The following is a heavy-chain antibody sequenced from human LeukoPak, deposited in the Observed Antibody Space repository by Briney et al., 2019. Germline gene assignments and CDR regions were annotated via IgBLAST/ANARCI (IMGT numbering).Heavy chain of an antibody. D-gene: IGHD3-10*01. CDR1: GYTFTSYD. CDR2: ISGYNDNR. CDR3: ARDRGWFDP. Sequence: ASVKVSCKASGYTFTSYDISWVRQAPGQGLEWMGWISGYNDNRNYARKLQGRVTMTTDRSTTTAYMELRSLRSDDTAVYYCARDRGWFDPWGQGTLVTVSS. V-gene: IGHV1-18*01. J-gene: IGHJ5*02.